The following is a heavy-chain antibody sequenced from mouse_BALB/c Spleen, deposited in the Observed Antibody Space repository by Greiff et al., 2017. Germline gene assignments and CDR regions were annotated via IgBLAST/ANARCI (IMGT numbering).Heavy chain of an antibody. Sequence: EVQLQQSGPELVKPGASVKIPCKASGYTFTDYNMDWVKQSHGKSLEWIGDINPNNGGTIYNQKFKGKATLTVDKSSSTAYMELRSLTSEDTAVYYCARYVITTVPATRYFDVWGAGTTVTVSS. CDR1: GYTFTDYN. CDR2: INPNNGGT. V-gene: IGHV1-18*01. J-gene: IGHJ1*01. D-gene: IGHD1-1*01. CDR3: ARYVITTVPATRYFDV.